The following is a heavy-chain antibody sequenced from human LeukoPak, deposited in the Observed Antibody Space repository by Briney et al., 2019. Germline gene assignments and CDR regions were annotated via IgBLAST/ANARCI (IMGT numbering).Heavy chain of an antibody. J-gene: IGHJ5*02. V-gene: IGHV3-30-3*01. Sequence: GGSLRLSCAASGFTFSSYAMHWVRQAPGKGLEWVAVISYDGSNKYYADSVKGRFTISRDNSKNSLYLQMNSLRAEDTAVYYCARDPRGGSFPSWFDPWGQGTLVTVSS. CDR2: ISYDGSNK. D-gene: IGHD5-12*01. CDR1: GFTFSSYA. CDR3: ARDPRGGSFPSWFDP.